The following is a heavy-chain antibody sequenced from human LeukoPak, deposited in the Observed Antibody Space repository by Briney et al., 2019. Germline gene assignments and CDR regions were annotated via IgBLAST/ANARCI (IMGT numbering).Heavy chain of an antibody. Sequence: SETLSLTCTVSGGSISSYYWSWIRQPPGKGLEWIGYIYYSGSTNYNPSLKSRVTISVDTSKNQFSLKLSSVTAADTAVYYCAREVTFGYFDYWGQGTLVTVSS. D-gene: IGHD4-23*01. V-gene: IGHV4-59*01. J-gene: IGHJ4*02. CDR3: AREVTFGYFDY. CDR2: IYYSGST. CDR1: GGSISSYY.